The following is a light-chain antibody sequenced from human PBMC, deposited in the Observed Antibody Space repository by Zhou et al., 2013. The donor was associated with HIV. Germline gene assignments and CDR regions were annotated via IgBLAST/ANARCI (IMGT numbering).Light chain of an antibody. CDR2: GTT. CDR3: QQSYTSYT. V-gene: IGKV1-8*01. Sequence: AIRVTQSPSSLSASTGDRVTITCRASEDISTYLAWYQQKSGKAPHLLVYGTTNLQSGVPSRFSGSGSGTEYTLTISSLQPDDFATYYCQQSYTSYTFGQGTNLEIK. J-gene: IGKJ2*01. CDR1: EDISTY.